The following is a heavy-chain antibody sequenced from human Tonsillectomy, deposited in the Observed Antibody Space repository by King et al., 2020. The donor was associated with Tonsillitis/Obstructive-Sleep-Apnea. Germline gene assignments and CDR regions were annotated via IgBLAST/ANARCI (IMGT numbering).Heavy chain of an antibody. D-gene: IGHD2-8*01. CDR3: ARDMVLEAGGDAFDI. Sequence: QLQESGPGLVKPSETLSLTCTVSGGSISSYYWSWIRQPPGKGLEWIGYIYYSGSTNYNPSLKSRVTLSGDTSKNQFSLKLSSVTAADTAVYYCARDMVLEAGGDAFDIWGQGTMVTVSS. CDR1: GGSISSYY. CDR2: IYYSGST. J-gene: IGHJ3*02. V-gene: IGHV4-59*01.